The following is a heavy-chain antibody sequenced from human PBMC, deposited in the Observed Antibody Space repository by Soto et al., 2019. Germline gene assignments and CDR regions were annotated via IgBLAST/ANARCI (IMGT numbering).Heavy chain of an antibody. CDR2: ISAYNGDP. CDR3: ARAGRWSASYQTYDAFDI. V-gene: IGHV1-18*04. CDR1: GYTFTSYG. J-gene: IGHJ3*02. Sequence: ASVKVSCKASGYTFTSYGISWVRQAPGQGLELMGWISAYNGDPNYAQKLQGRVPMTTDTSTSTAYMELRSVRLEDRAVYYCARAGRWSASYQTYDAFDIWGQGTMVTVS. D-gene: IGHD1-26*01.